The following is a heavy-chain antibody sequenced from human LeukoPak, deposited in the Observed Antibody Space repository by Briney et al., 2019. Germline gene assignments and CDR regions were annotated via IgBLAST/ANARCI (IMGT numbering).Heavy chain of an antibody. CDR2: ISSSSSTI. CDR3: ARDYDFWSGYYLKFDY. Sequence: GGSLRLSCAASGFTFSSYSMNWVRQAPGKGLEWVSYISSSSSTIYYADSVKGRFTISRDNAKNSLYLQMNSLRAEDTAVYYCARDYDFWSGYYLKFDYWGQGTLVTVSS. V-gene: IGHV3-48*01. CDR1: GFTFSSYS. D-gene: IGHD3-3*01. J-gene: IGHJ4*02.